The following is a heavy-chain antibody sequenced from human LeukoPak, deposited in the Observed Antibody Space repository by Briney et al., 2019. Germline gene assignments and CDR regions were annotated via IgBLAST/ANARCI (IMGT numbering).Heavy chain of an antibody. CDR2: IYYSGST. Sequence: SETLSLTCTVSGGSISSSSYYWGWIRQPPGKGLEWIGSIYYSGSTYYNPSLKSRVTISVDTSKNQFSLKLSSVTAADTAVYYCARHPRITIFGVVITGSWFDPWGQGTLVTVSS. CDR3: ARHPRITIFGVVITGSWFDP. J-gene: IGHJ5*02. V-gene: IGHV4-39*01. CDR1: GGSISSSSYY. D-gene: IGHD3-3*01.